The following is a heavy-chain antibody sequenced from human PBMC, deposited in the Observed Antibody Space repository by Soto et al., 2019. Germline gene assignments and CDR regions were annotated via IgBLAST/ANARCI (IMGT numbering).Heavy chain of an antibody. CDR1: GYTLTELS. Sequence: ASVKVSCKVSGYTLTELSMHWVRRAPGKGLEWMGGFDPEDGETIYAQKFQGRVTMTEDTSTDTAYMELSSLRSEDTAVYYCATDLATLRFLEWLPESDPWGQGTLVTVSS. CDR2: FDPEDGET. D-gene: IGHD3-3*01. CDR3: ATDLATLRFLEWLPESDP. V-gene: IGHV1-24*01. J-gene: IGHJ5*02.